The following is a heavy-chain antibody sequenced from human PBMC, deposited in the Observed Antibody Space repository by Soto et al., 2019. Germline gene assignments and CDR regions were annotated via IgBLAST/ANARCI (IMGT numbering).Heavy chain of an antibody. J-gene: IGHJ4*02. CDR2: ISGTGGST. CDR3: AKDRLGGNFDY. CDR1: GFTFNNYA. V-gene: IGHV3-23*01. Sequence: PGGSLRLSCAACGFTFNNYAMNWVRQAPGKGLEWVATISGTGGSTYYADSVKGRFTISRDNSKNTLYLQMNSLRVEDTAVYYCAKDRLGGNFDYWGQGTQVTAPQ.